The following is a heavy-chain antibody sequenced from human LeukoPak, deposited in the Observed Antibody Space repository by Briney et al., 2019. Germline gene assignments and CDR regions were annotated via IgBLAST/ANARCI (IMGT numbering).Heavy chain of an antibody. D-gene: IGHD2-2*01. CDR2: INHSGST. CDR1: GGSFSGYY. CDR3: GRGQLAQGY. J-gene: IGHJ4*02. Sequence: PSETLSLTCAVYGGSFSGYYWSWIRQPPGKGLEWIGEINHSGSTNYNPSLKGRVTISVDTSKNQFSLKLSSVTAAETAAYYCGRGQLAQGYWGQGTLVTVSS. V-gene: IGHV4-34*01.